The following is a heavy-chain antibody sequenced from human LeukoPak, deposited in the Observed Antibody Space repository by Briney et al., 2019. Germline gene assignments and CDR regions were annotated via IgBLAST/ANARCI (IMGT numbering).Heavy chain of an antibody. CDR1: GGSISSGDYY. D-gene: IGHD3-22*01. CDR2: VYYSGST. CDR3: ARHPSGYYEN. J-gene: IGHJ4*02. Sequence: SETLSLTCTVSGGSISSGDYYWAWIRQPPGKGLEWVASVYYSGSTYYSPSLKSRDTISRDTTKNQFSLRLSSVTAADTAIYFCARHPSGYYENWGQGTLVTVSS. V-gene: IGHV4-39*01.